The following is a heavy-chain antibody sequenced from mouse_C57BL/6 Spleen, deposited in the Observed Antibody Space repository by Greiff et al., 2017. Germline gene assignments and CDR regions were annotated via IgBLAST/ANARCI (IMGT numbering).Heavy chain of an antibody. CDR1: GFTFSSYG. CDR2: ISSGGSYT. CDR3: ARPTGTGYYFDY. Sequence: EVQLVESGGDLVKPGGSLKLSCAASGFTFSSYGMSWVRQTPDKRLEWVATISSGGSYTYYPDSVKGRFTISRDNAKNTLYLQMSSLKSEDTAMYYCARPTGTGYYFDYWGQGTTLTVSS. D-gene: IGHD4-1*01. J-gene: IGHJ2*01. V-gene: IGHV5-6*01.